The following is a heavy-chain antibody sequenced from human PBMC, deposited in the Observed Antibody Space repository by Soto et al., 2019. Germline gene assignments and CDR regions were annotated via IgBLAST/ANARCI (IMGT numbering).Heavy chain of an antibody. Sequence: EVPLVESGGGLVQPGGSLRLSCAASGFTVSSNYMSWVRQAPGKGLEWVSVIYSGGSTYYADSVKGRFTISRDNSKNTLYLQMNSLRAEDTAVYYCATSSGWSSDAFDIWGQGTMVTVSS. CDR1: GFTVSSNY. V-gene: IGHV3-66*01. CDR3: ATSSGWSSDAFDI. D-gene: IGHD6-19*01. J-gene: IGHJ3*02. CDR2: IYSGGST.